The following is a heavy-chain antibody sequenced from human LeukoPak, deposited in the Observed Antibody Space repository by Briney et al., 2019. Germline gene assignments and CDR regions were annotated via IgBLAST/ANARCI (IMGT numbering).Heavy chain of an antibody. CDR3: VRSPERGYSYGQSDY. J-gene: IGHJ4*02. CDR2: IYPGDSHT. Sequence: GGSLSLSCAASGFTFTTSWIGWVRQMPGKGLEWMGFIYPGDSHTRYSPFFQGQVTISADKSITTAHLQWSSLKASDTAMYYCVRSPERGYSYGQSDYWGQGTLVTVSS. V-gene: IGHV5-51*01. CDR1: GFTFTTSW. D-gene: IGHD5-18*01.